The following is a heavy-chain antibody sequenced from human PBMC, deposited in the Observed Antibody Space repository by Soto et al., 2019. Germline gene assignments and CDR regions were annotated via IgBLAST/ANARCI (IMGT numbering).Heavy chain of an antibody. D-gene: IGHD2-15*01. CDR2: INPSGGST. CDR1: GYTFTGYY. CDR3: AREENCSGGTCYSEYFHR. J-gene: IGHJ1*01. V-gene: IGHV1-46*01. Sequence: ASVKVSCKASGYTFTGYYMHWVRQAPGQGLEWMGRINPSGGSTKYAQNFQGRVTMTRDTSTTTIYMELSSLRSDDTAIYYCAREENCSGGTCYSEYFHRWGQGTLVTVSS.